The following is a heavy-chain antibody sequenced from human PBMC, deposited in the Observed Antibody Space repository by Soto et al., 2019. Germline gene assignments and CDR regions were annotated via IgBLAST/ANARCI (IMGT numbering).Heavy chain of an antibody. CDR1: GYTFTGCY. CDR3: ARDLYCSSTSCYADYGMDV. D-gene: IGHD2-2*01. Sequence: ASVKVSCKASGYTFTGCYMHWVRQAPGQGLEWMGWINPNSGGTNYAQKFQGRVTMTRDTSISTAYMELSRLRSDDTAVYYCARDLYCSSTSCYADYGMDVWGQGTKVTVSS. V-gene: IGHV1-2*02. CDR2: INPNSGGT. J-gene: IGHJ6*02.